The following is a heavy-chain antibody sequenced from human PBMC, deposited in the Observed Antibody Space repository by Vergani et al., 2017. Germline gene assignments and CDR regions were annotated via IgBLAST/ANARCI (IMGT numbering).Heavy chain of an antibody. CDR3: ARHYYDSSGYPYYFDY. CDR2: IYYSGST. V-gene: IGHV4-39*01. Sequence: QLQLQESGPGLVKPSETLSLTCTVSGGSISSSSYYWGWIRQPPEKGLEWIGSIYYSGSTYYNPSLKSRVTISVDTSKNQFSLKLSSVTAADTAVYYCARHYYDSSGYPYYFDYWGQGTLVTVSS. J-gene: IGHJ4*02. D-gene: IGHD3-22*01. CDR1: GGSISSSSYY.